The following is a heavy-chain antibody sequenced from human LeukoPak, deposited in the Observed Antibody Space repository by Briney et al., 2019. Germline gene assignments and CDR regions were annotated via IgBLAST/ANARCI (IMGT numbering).Heavy chain of an antibody. CDR2: IRYDGNNK. J-gene: IGHJ4*02. D-gene: IGHD6-19*01. Sequence: GGSLRLSCGAPGFTYSNYGMLSVRQAPGKGLDWVAFIRYDGNNKLYADSVKGRFTISRDNSKNTLYLQMNSLRAEDTAVYYCARGVRIAVAGYIDYWGQGTLVTVSS. CDR1: GFTYSNYG. CDR3: ARGVRIAVAGYIDY. V-gene: IGHV3-30*02.